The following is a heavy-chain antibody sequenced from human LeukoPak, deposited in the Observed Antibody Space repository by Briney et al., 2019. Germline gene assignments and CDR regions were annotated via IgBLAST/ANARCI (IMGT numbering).Heavy chain of an antibody. CDR3: APGKPALYYFDY. CDR2: INPNSGDT. J-gene: IGHJ4*02. Sequence: ASVKVSCKASGYTFTDLYVHWVRQAPGQGLEWMGWINPNSGDTKYDQKFRGRVTMTRDTSISTACMELSRLKYDDTAVYYCAPGKPALYYFDYWGQGTLVTVSS. D-gene: IGHD2-2*02. V-gene: IGHV1-2*02. CDR1: GYTFTDLY.